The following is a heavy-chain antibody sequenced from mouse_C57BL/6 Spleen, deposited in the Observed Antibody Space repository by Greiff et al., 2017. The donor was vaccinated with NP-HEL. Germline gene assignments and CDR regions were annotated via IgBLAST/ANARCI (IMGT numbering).Heavy chain of an antibody. J-gene: IGHJ4*01. CDR3: ARRGYYDYSYYAMDY. D-gene: IGHD2-4*01. Sequence: QVHVKQPGAELVMPGASVKLSCKASGYTFTSYWMHWVKQRPGQGLEWIGEIDPSDSYTNYNQKFKGKSTLTVDKSSSTAYMQLSSLTSEDSAVYYCARRGYYDYSYYAMDYWGQGTSVTVSS. CDR2: IDPSDSYT. CDR1: GYTFTSYW. V-gene: IGHV1-69*01.